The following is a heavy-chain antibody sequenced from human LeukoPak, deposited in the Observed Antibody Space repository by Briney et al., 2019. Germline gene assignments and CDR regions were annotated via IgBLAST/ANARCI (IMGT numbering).Heavy chain of an antibody. CDR2: ISSNGDST. Sequence: GGPLRLSCAASGFTFSSYVMHWVRQAPGKGLEYVSAISSNGDSTYYANSVKGRFTISRDNSKNTLYLQMGSLRAEDMAVYYCARGHHSSGWYANDYWGQGTLVTVSS. J-gene: IGHJ4*02. D-gene: IGHD6-19*01. CDR3: ARGHHSSGWYANDY. CDR1: GFTFSSYV. V-gene: IGHV3-64*01.